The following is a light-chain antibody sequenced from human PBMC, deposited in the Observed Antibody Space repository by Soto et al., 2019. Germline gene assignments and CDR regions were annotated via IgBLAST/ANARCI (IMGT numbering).Light chain of an antibody. CDR2: DAS. CDR3: QQFRGT. J-gene: IGKJ1*01. Sequence: DIQMTQSPSTLSASVGDRVTITCRASQGISNWLAWYQQKPGKAPKLLIYDASTLESGVPSRFSGSGSGTESTPTVSSVLPDEFATYYCQQFRGTFGQGTKVEIE. V-gene: IGKV1-5*01. CDR1: QGISNW.